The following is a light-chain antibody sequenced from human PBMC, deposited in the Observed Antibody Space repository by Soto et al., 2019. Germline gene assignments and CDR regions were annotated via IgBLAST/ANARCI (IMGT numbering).Light chain of an antibody. CDR2: DVS. V-gene: IGLV2-14*01. CDR1: GSDVGAYRY. Sequence: QSVLTRPASVSGSPGRSITISCTGTGSDVGAYRYVSWYQQHPGQAPKLIIYDVSNRPSGVSDRFSGSKSGNTASLTISGLQSEDEADYYRDSYTSSSSYAFGTGTKVTVL. J-gene: IGLJ1*01. CDR3: DSYTSSSSYA.